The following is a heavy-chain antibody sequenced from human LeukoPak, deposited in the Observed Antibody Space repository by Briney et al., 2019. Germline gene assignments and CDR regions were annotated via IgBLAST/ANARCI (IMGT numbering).Heavy chain of an antibody. V-gene: IGHV1-69*06. D-gene: IGHD3-10*01. CDR1: GCTFSSYA. J-gene: IGHJ4*02. CDR3: ARERFGELTHTPVFDY. CDR2: IIPIFGTA. Sequence: SVKVSCKVSGCTFSSYAISWMRQAPGQGLDWMGGIIPIFGTANYAQKFQGRVTITADKSTSTAYMELSSLRSEDTAVYYCARERFGELTHTPVFDYWGQGTLVTVSS.